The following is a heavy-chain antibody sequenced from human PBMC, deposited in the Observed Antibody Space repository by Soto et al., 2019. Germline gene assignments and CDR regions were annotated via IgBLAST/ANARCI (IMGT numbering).Heavy chain of an antibody. CDR3: ARDGWSSGWGGAFDI. J-gene: IGHJ3*02. CDR1: GGSISSYY. CDR2: IYTSGST. D-gene: IGHD6-19*01. V-gene: IGHV4-4*07. Sequence: SETLSLTCTVSGGSISSYYWSWIRQPAGRGLEWIGRIYTSGSTNYNPSLKSRVTMSVDTSKNQFSLKLSSVTAADTAVHYCARDGWSSGWGGAFDIWGQGTMVTVSS.